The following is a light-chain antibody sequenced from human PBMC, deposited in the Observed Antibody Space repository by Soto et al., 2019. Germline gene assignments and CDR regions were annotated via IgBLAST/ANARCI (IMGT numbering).Light chain of an antibody. V-gene: IGKV3-20*01. CDR2: DTS. Sequence: EVLLSPSPGIQSLSPGERATISCRASQSLSSKYLAWYQQKPGQAPRPLIYDTSNRATGVPDRFSGSGSGTDFTLAISRLEPEDFAVYYCQQYGSSPRTFGQGTKEDI. J-gene: IGKJ1*01. CDR3: QQYGSSPRT. CDR1: QSLSSKY.